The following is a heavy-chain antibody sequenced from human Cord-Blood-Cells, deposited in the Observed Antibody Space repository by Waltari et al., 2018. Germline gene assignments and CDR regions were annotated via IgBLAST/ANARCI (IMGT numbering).Heavy chain of an antibody. CDR3: ARIRAGDVRYWYFDL. CDR2: IFSNDEK. D-gene: IGHD7-27*01. Sequence: QVTLKESGPVLVKPTETLTLTCTVSGFSLSNARMGVSWIRQPPGKALEWLAHIFSNDEKSYSTSLKIRLTISKDTSKSQVVLTMTNMDPVDTATYYCARIRAGDVRYWYFDLWGRGTLVTVSS. V-gene: IGHV2-26*01. CDR1: GFSLSNARMG. J-gene: IGHJ2*01.